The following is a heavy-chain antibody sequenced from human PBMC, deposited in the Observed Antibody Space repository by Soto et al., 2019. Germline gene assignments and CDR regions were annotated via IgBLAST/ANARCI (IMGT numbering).Heavy chain of an antibody. J-gene: IGHJ4*02. D-gene: IGHD1-1*01. CDR2: ISAHNGNT. CDR1: GYTFTSYG. Sequence: QVHLVQSGAEVKKPGASVKVSCKCSGYTFTSYGITWVRQAPGQGLEGRGWISAHNGNTDYAQKVQGRVTVTRDTSTRTAYMELRSLRSDDTAVYYCARGRYGDYWGQGALVTVSS. V-gene: IGHV1-18*01. CDR3: ARGRYGDY.